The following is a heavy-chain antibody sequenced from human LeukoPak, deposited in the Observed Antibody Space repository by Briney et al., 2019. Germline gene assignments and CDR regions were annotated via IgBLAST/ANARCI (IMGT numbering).Heavy chain of an antibody. CDR2: INPDSGDT. J-gene: IGHJ4*02. Sequence: ASVKVSCKASEYTFSVYHIHWVRQAPGQGLEWVAWINPDSGDTNYAQKFQGRVTMTRDTSISTAYVEVSSLRSDDTAVYYCALILGGSWAFDYWGQGTLVTVSS. V-gene: IGHV1-2*02. CDR3: ALILGGSWAFDY. D-gene: IGHD6-13*01. CDR1: EYTFSVYH.